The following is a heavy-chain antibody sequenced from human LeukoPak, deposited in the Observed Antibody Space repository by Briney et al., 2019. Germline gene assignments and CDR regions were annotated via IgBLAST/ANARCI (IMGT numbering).Heavy chain of an antibody. CDR3: AKVGRDDGDY. CDR1: GFTFSSFA. D-gene: IGHD1-1*01. CDR2: ISDSGGST. V-gene: IGHV3-23*01. J-gene: IGHJ4*02. Sequence: GGSLRLSCAASGFTFSSFAMSWVRQAPGKGLEWVSGISDSGGSTYYADSVKGRFTISRDNSKNTLYLQMNSLRAEDTAVYYCAKVGRDDGDYWGQGTLVTVSS.